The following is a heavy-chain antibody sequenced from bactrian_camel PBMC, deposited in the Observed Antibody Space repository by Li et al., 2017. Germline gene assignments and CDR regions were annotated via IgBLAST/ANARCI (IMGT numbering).Heavy chain of an antibody. CDR3: AKSSGNWFNWYTY. D-gene: IGHD2*01. CDR2: LATDGST. Sequence: VQLVESGEGSVQAGGSLRLSCTVPGFTHNRCGMDWYRQAAGKQREWVSSLATDGSTYYSDAVKGRFTISKDKAKDTLYLQLNSLKTEDTAMYYCAKSSGNWFNWYTYWGQGTQVTVS. CDR1: GFTHNRCG. J-gene: IGHJ4*01. V-gene: IGHV3S1*01.